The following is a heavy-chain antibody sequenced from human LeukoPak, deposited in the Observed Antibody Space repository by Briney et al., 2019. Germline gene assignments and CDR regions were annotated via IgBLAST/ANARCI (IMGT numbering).Heavy chain of an antibody. Sequence: ASVKVSCKASGYTFTNYFMYWVRQAPGQELEWMGIINPSGGSTNYAQKFQGRVTMTRDMSTSTVYMELSSLRSEDMAVYYCARAPSTGKLDYWGQGTLVTVSS. V-gene: IGHV1-46*01. D-gene: IGHD3-10*01. CDR3: ARAPSTGKLDY. J-gene: IGHJ4*02. CDR1: GYTFTNYF. CDR2: INPSGGST.